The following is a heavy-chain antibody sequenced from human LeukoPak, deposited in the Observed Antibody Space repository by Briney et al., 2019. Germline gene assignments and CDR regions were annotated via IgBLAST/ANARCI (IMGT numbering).Heavy chain of an antibody. J-gene: IGHJ4*02. Sequence: ASVKVSCKASGGTFSSYAINWVRQATGQGLEWMGWINPNSGGTNYAQKFQGRVAMTRDTSISTAYMELSRLRSDDTAVYYCARPRMGSEGYFDYWGQGTLVTVSS. CDR3: ARPRMGSEGYFDY. CDR1: GGTFSSYA. CDR2: INPNSGGT. D-gene: IGHD1-14*01. V-gene: IGHV1-2*02.